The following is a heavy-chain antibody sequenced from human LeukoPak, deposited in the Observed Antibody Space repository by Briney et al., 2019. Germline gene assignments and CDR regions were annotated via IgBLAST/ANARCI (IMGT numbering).Heavy chain of an antibody. D-gene: IGHD3-9*01. CDR1: GFTFNNYA. CDR3: AKWGDYDVLTGYYVSDH. Sequence: SLRLSYAASGFTFNNYAMSWVRQARGKGLEWVSAITCSGCNTYYADSVKGRFTIYRDNSKNTLYLQMNSLRAEDTAVYYCAKWGDYDVLTGYYVSDHWGQGTLVTVSS. CDR2: ITCSGCNT. V-gene: IGHV3-23*01. J-gene: IGHJ5*02.